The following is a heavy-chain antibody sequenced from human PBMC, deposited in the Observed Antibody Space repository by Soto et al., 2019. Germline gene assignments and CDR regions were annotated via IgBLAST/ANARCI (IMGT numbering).Heavy chain of an antibody. J-gene: IGHJ4*02. Sequence: QIQLVQSGAEVKKPGASVKVSCKASGYTFSSHHITWVRQAPGQGLEWMGWISAYNGNTNYAQNLQGRVTMTTDPSTSTAYMELRSLRSDDTAVYYCARDLPPVDYWGQGTLVTVSS. V-gene: IGHV1-18*01. CDR1: GYTFSSHH. CDR3: ARDLPPVDY. CDR2: ISAYNGNT.